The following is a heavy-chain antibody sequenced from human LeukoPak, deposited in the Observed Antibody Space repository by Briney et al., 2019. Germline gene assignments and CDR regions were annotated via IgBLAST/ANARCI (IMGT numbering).Heavy chain of an antibody. Sequence: PGGSLRLSCAASGFTFRSYEMNWVRQAPGKGLEWVSYISSSGSTIFYADSVKGRFTISRDNSKNTLYVQMNSLRAEDTAVYYCAKATGPSYFDHWGQGTLVTVSS. CDR2: ISSSGSTI. V-gene: IGHV3-48*03. CDR1: GFTFRSYE. D-gene: IGHD1-14*01. J-gene: IGHJ4*02. CDR3: AKATGPSYFDH.